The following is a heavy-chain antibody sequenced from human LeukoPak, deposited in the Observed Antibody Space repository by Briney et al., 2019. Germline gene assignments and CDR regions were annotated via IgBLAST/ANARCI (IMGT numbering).Heavy chain of an antibody. J-gene: IGHJ4*02. Sequence: GGSLRLSCAASGFTFSSNSMHWVRQAPGKGLEWVSSISRNSNDIYYADSVKGRFTISRDNSKNTLYVQMNSLRAEDTAVYYCARDPYDSSGYNYYFDYWGQGTLVTVSS. D-gene: IGHD3-22*01. CDR3: ARDPYDSSGYNYYFDY. V-gene: IGHV3-21*04. CDR2: ISRNSNDI. CDR1: GFTFSSNS.